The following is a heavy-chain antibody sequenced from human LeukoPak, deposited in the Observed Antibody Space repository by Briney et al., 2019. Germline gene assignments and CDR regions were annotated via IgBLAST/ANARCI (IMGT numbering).Heavy chain of an antibody. D-gene: IGHD2-8*01. J-gene: IGHJ4*02. CDR1: GGTFSSYA. CDR2: IIPIFGTA. V-gene: IGHV1-69*06. Sequence: ASVKVSCKASGGTFSSYAISWVRQAPGQGLEWMGGIIPIFGTANYAQKFQGRVTMTEDTSTDTAYMELSSLRSEDTAVYYCATNPNFNFDYWGQGTLVTVSS. CDR3: ATNPNFNFDY.